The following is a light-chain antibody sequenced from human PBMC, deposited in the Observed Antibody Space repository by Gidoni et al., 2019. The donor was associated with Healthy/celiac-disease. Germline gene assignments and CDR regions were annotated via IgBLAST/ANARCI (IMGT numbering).Light chain of an antibody. CDR2: AAS. Sequence: DIQMTQSPSSLSASVGDKVTITCRGSQSISSYLNWYQQKPAKAPKLLIYAASSLQGRVPSRCSGGRSGTDFTLTISSLQPEDFATYYCRQRYSTPLYTFGQGTKLEIK. CDR1: QSISSY. CDR3: RQRYSTPLYT. J-gene: IGKJ2*01. V-gene: IGKV1-39*01.